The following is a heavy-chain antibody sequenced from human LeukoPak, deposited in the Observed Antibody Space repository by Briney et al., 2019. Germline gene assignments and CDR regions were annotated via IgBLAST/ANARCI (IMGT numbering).Heavy chain of an antibody. V-gene: IGHV1-69*06. Sequence: SVKLSCKASGGTFSSYAISWVRQAPGQGLEWMGGIIPIFGTANYAQKFQGRVTITADKSTGTAYMELSSLRSDDTAVYYCARETGYAYGRAPLDYWGQGTLVTVSS. J-gene: IGHJ4*02. D-gene: IGHD5-18*01. CDR1: GGTFSSYA. CDR2: IIPIFGTA. CDR3: ARETGYAYGRAPLDY.